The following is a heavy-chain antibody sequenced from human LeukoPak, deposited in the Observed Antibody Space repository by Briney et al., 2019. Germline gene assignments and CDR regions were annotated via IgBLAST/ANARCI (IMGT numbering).Heavy chain of an antibody. D-gene: IGHD6-19*01. V-gene: IGHV4-59*08. Sequence: SQTLSLTCTVSGGSISSYYWSWIRQPPGKGLEWIGYIYYSGSTNYNPSLKSRVTISVDTSKNQFSLKLSSVTAADTAVYYCARPHRDSSGWRDAFDIWAKGQWSPSLQ. J-gene: IGHJ3*02. CDR1: GGSISSYY. CDR3: ARPHRDSSGWRDAFDI. CDR2: IYYSGST.